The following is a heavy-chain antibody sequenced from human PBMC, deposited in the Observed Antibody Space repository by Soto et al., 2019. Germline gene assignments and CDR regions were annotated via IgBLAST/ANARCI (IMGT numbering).Heavy chain of an antibody. CDR1: GFTFSDYY. J-gene: IGHJ6*02. CDR2: LSSGGSYA. V-gene: IGHV3-11*06. CDR3: ARDGEYGGESYYHYGMDV. D-gene: IGHD4-17*01. Sequence: QVQLVESGGGLVKPGGSLRLSCAASGFTFSDYYMSWVRQAPGKGLEWLAYLSSGGSYADHADSVKGRFTVSRDNAKNSLYLHMNSLRVEDTAVYFCARDGEYGGESYYHYGMDVWGQGTTVTVSS.